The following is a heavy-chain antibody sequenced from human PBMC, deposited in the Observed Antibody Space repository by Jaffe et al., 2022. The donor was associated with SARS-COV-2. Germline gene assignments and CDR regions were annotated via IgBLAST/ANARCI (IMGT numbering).Heavy chain of an antibody. CDR1: GGSISSYY. CDR3: ARLLHLSIAAAGPYYYYGMDV. V-gene: IGHV4-59*01. CDR2: IYYSGST. D-gene: IGHD6-13*01. J-gene: IGHJ6*02. Sequence: QVQLQESGPGLVKPSETLSLTCTVSGGSISSYYWSWIRQPPGKGLEWIGYIYYSGSTNYNPSLKSRVTISVDTSKNQFSLKLSSVTAADTAVYYCARLLHLSIAAAGPYYYYGMDVWGQGTTVTVSS.